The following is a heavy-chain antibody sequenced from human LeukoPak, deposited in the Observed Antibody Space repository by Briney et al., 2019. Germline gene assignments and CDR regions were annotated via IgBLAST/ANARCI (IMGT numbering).Heavy chain of an antibody. CDR2: ISGSGGST. J-gene: IGHJ4*02. V-gene: IGHV3-23*01. Sequence: GGSLRLSCAASGFIFSSYAMTWVRQAPGKGLEWVSAISGSGGSTYYADSVNGRFTISRDTSKSTLYLQMNSLRAEDTAVYYCAKRSGDSYYLDSWGQGTLVTVSS. D-gene: IGHD2-15*01. CDR3: AKRSGDSYYLDS. CDR1: GFIFSSYA.